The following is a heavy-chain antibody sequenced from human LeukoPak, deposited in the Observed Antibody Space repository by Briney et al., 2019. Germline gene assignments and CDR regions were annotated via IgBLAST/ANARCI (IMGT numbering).Heavy chain of an antibody. CDR3: ARPSQLVMGISIGLFDH. CDR1: GYSFSRYW. D-gene: IGHD3-22*01. Sequence: GESLKISCKGSGYSFSRYWIGWVRQMPGKGLERMGIICPGDSDTRYSPSFQGQVTISADKSTSTAYLQWDSLKASDTAMYYCARPSQLVMGISIGLFDHWGRGTLVTVSS. V-gene: IGHV5-51*01. J-gene: IGHJ4*02. CDR2: ICPGDSDT.